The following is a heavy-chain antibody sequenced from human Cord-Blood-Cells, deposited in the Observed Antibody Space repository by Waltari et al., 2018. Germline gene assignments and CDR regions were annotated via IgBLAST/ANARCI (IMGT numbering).Heavy chain of an antibody. CDR1: GFTFSSYW. D-gene: IGHD5-18*01. V-gene: IGHV3-74*01. Sequence: EVQLVESGGGLVQPGGSLRLSCAAYGFTFSSYWMPWVRQAPVKGLVWVSRVKREGSSTSDADSVRGRFTSSRDNAKNTLYLQMNSLRAEDTAVYYCARVFVGYGDGYYFDYWGQVTLVTVSS. J-gene: IGHJ4*02. CDR2: VKREGSST. CDR3: ARVFVGYGDGYYFDY.